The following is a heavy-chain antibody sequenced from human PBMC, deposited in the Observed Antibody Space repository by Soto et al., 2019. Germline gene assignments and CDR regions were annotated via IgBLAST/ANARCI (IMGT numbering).Heavy chain of an antibody. D-gene: IGHD3-10*01. V-gene: IGHV2-5*02. CDR1: GVSLTNRGVG. CDR3: AHIPNYYQSDWFDP. Sequence: QLTLKESGPTLVKPTQTLTLTCTFSGVSLTNRGVGVGWIRQPPGKALERLALIYWDDDKRYSPSLQSRLSITKDTSKNQVVLTMTNVDTVDTATYYCAHIPNYYQSDWFDPWGQGTLVSVSS. J-gene: IGHJ5*02. CDR2: IYWDDDK.